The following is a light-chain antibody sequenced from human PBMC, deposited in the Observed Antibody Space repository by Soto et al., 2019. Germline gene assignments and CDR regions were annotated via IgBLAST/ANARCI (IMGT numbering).Light chain of an antibody. V-gene: IGLV3-21*02. CDR1: NIGSKS. CDR2: DDS. CDR3: QVWDISSHHVV. J-gene: IGLJ2*01. Sequence: SSELTQPPSVSVAPGQTAWITCGGNNIGSKSLHWYQQKPGQAPVLVVYDDSDRPSGIPERFSGSNSGNTATLTINRVEAGDEADYYCQVWDISSHHVVFGGGTKVTVL.